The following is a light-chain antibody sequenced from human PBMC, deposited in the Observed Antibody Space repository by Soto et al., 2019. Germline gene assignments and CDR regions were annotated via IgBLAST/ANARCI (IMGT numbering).Light chain of an antibody. Sequence: QSVLTQPASVSGSPGQSITISCTGTSSDVGAYNFVSWYQQHPGTAPKLLIYEVTNRPSGVSNRFSGSKSGNTAYLIISGIQDEDEADYYCSSYTSDSTLVFGGGTKLTVL. J-gene: IGLJ3*02. CDR1: SSDVGAYNF. CDR3: SSYTSDSTLV. CDR2: EVT. V-gene: IGLV2-14*01.